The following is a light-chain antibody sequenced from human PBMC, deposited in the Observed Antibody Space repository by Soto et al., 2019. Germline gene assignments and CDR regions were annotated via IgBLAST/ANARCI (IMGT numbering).Light chain of an antibody. CDR2: GAS. J-gene: IGKJ2*01. V-gene: IGKV3-20*01. CDR3: QQYGGVPYT. Sequence: VVWTQAPGTLSLSPGERATLSCRASQSVSSSYLAWYQQKPGQAPRLLIYGASSRATDIPDRFSGSGSETDFTLTISRLEPEDFAIYYCQQYGGVPYTFGQGTKVDI. CDR1: QSVSSSY.